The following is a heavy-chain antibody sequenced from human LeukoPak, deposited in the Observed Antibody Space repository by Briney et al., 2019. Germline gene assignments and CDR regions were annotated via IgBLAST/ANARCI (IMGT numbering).Heavy chain of an antibody. V-gene: IGHV3-66*01. CDR2: IYSGGST. CDR1: GFTVSSNY. CDR3: ARDDARYYDSSGYWWGDAFDI. Sequence: TGGSLRLSCAASGFTVSSNYMSWVRQAPGKGLEWVSVIYSGGSTYYADSVKGRFTISRDNSKNTLYLQMNSLRAEDTAVYYCARDDARYYDSSGYWWGDAFDIWGQGTMVTVSS. J-gene: IGHJ3*02. D-gene: IGHD3-22*01.